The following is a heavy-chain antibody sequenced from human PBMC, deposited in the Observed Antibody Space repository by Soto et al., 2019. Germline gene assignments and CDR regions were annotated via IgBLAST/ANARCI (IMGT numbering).Heavy chain of an antibody. D-gene: IGHD5-12*01. Sequence: SETLSLTCTVSGGSISSSSYYWGWIRQPPGKGLEWIGSIYYSGSTYYNPSLKSRVTISVDTSKNQFSLKLSSVTAADTAVYYCASGYSGYESYGMDVWGQGTTVTVSS. J-gene: IGHJ6*02. V-gene: IGHV4-39*01. CDR2: IYYSGST. CDR1: GGSISSSSYY. CDR3: ASGYSGYESYGMDV.